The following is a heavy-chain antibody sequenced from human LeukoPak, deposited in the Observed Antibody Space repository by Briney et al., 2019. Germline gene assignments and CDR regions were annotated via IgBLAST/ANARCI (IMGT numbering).Heavy chain of an antibody. D-gene: IGHD3-10*01. CDR3: ARDLYYYGSGNYVPGLPDY. V-gene: IGHV3-30*03. Sequence: GGSLRLSCAASGFTFSSYGMHWVRQAPGKGLEWVAVISYDGSNKYYADSVKGRFTISRDNAENLLYLQMNSLRAEDTAVYYCARDLYYYGSGNYVPGLPDYWGQGTLVTVSS. J-gene: IGHJ4*02. CDR2: ISYDGSNK. CDR1: GFTFSSYG.